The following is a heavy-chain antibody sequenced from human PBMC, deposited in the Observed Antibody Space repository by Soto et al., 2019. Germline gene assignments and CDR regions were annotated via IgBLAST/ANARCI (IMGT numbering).Heavy chain of an antibody. CDR3: AHLPAPYYYDSSGYYYS. CDR2: IIPIFGTA. Sequence: SVKVSCKASGGTFSSYAISWVRQAPGQGLEWMGGIIPIFGTANYAQKFQGRVTITADESTSTAYMELSSLRSEDTAVYYCAHLPAPYYYDSSGYYYSWGQGTLVTVLL. D-gene: IGHD3-22*01. J-gene: IGHJ4*02. CDR1: GGTFSSYA. V-gene: IGHV1-69*13.